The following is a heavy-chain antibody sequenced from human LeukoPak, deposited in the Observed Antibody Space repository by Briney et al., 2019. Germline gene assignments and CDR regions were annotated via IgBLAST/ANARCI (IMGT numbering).Heavy chain of an antibody. D-gene: IGHD2-2*01. J-gene: IGHJ4*02. CDR1: GNYW. Sequence: PGGSLRLSCAASGNYWMHWVRQAPGKGLVWVSHINGDGGWTTYADSVKGRFTISKDNAKNTVYLQVDNLRAEDTAVYYCVSFYETYWGRGTLVTVSS. CDR3: VSFYETY. V-gene: IGHV3-74*01. CDR2: INGDGGWT.